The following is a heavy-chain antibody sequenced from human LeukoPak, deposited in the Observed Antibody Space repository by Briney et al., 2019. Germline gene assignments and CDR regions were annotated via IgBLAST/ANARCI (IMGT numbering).Heavy chain of an antibody. D-gene: IGHD3-10*01. CDR3: AKGLNAYGSGCYSYVDAFDM. Sequence: GSLTLPCAATGFNETSNYLSWVRQAPGKGLEWFSIIYTGGNTCYADSVKGRFTISRDNSKNTLYLQMNSLRAEDTAVYYCAKGLNAYGSGCYSYVDAFDMWGHGTMVTVSS. CDR2: IYTGGNT. J-gene: IGHJ3*02. CDR1: GFNETSNY. V-gene: IGHV3-53*01.